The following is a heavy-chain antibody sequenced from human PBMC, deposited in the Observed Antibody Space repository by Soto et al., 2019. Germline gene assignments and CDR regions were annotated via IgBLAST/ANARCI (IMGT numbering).Heavy chain of an antibody. D-gene: IGHD6-19*01. CDR3: ARLLVQQWLVEYYYGMDV. V-gene: IGHV5-51*01. Sequence: RGESLKISCKGSGYSFTSYWIGWVRQMPGKGLEWMGIIYPGDSDTRYSPSFQGQVTISADKSISTAYLQWSSLKASDTAMYYCARLLVQQWLVEYYYGMDVWGQGTTVTVSS. J-gene: IGHJ6*02. CDR2: IYPGDSDT. CDR1: GYSFTSYW.